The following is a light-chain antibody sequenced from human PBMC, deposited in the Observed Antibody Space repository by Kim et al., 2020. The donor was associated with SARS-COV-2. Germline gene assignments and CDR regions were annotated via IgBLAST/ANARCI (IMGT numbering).Light chain of an antibody. CDR2: DDN. CDR1: SGSIASNY. V-gene: IGLV6-57*01. CDR3: QSYDTTTWV. J-gene: IGLJ3*02. Sequence: GTTVTISCTRSSGSIASNYVQWYQQRPGSSPTTVVYDDNQRPSGVPDRFSGSIDSSSNSASLTISGLKTEDEADYYCQSYDTTTWVFGGGTKLTVL.